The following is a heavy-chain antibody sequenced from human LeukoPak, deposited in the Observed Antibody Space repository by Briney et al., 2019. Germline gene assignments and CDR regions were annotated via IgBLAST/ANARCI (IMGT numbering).Heavy chain of an antibody. J-gene: IGHJ6*03. CDR2: IYTSGST. V-gene: IGHV4-61*02. Sequence: SQTLSLTCTVSGGSISSGSYYWSWIRQPAGKGLEWIGRIYTSGSTNYNPSLKSRVTISVDTSKNQFSLKLNSATAADTAVYYCARDRRFLGGDYYYYMDVWGKGTTVTVSS. CDR3: ARDRRFLGGDYYYYMDV. D-gene: IGHD3-3*01. CDR1: GGSISSGSYY.